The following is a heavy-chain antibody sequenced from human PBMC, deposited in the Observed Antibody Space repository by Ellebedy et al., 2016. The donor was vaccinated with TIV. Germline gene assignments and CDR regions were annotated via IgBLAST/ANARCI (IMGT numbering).Heavy chain of an antibody. V-gene: IGHV1-2*02. Sequence: AASVKVSCKASGYTFTASGYYMHWLAQAPGQGREGMGWMYHNNSDTNHDHKLHVEKFQGRIALTRDTSISTAYMELTRLTSDDTAMYFCATSGWVVPATAVGLDIWGQGTMVTVSS. CDR3: ATSGWVVPATAVGLDI. CDR2: MYHNNSDT. CDR1: GYTFTASGYY. J-gene: IGHJ3*02. D-gene: IGHD2-21*02.